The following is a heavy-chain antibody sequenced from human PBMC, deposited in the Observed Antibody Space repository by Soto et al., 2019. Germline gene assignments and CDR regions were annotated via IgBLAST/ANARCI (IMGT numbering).Heavy chain of an antibody. CDR1: SGSFSGYY. Sequence: SETLSLTCSICSGSFSGYYWSWIRQPPGKGLEWIGEISQSGNTNYSPSLKSRVSISIDTSKKQFSLNLASVSAADTAVYYCARAPKVSGSSQTRPDFWGQGTLVTVSS. V-gene: IGHV4-34*01. D-gene: IGHD6-6*01. J-gene: IGHJ4*02. CDR2: ISQSGNT. CDR3: ARAPKVSGSSQTRPDF.